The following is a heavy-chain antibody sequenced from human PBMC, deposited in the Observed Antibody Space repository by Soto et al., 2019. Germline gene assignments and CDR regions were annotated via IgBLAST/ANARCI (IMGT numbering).Heavy chain of an antibody. CDR2: IIPIFDTP. V-gene: IGHV1-69*01. Sequence: QVQLVQSGAEVKKPGSAVKVSCKASGGTFTKYAMNWVRQAPGQGPECMGGIIPIFDTPRYAQRFQGRVTITVDESTNTAYMDLSSLTFEDTAMYYCARSIGSGGVVGGFDYWGQGTLVTVSS. J-gene: IGHJ4*02. CDR3: ARSIGSGGVVGGFDY. CDR1: GGTFTKYA. D-gene: IGHD3-16*02.